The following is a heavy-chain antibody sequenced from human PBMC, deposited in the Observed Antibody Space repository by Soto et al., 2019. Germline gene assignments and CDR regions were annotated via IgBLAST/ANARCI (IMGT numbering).Heavy chain of an antibody. CDR3: ARGVVGTGDYSYGFDV. CDR1: GFTFSNYD. Sequence: GGSLRLSCAASGFTFSNYDMHWVRQAKGKGLEWLSGIGAAGDTFYPGSVSGRFTISRENAKNSLNLQINSLRAGDTAVYFCARGVVGTGDYSYGFDVWGQGATVTVSS. CDR2: IGAAGDT. J-gene: IGHJ6*02. V-gene: IGHV3-13*01. D-gene: IGHD3-22*01.